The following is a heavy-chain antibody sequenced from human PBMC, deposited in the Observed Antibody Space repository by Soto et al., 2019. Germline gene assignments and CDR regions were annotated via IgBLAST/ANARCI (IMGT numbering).Heavy chain of an antibody. CDR2: IWYDGSNK. Sequence: RWSLLVSKAASGLTFRRYGMHGGRQAPGKRLEWVAVIWYDGSNKYYADSVKGRFTISRDNSKNTLYLQMNSLRAEDTAVYYCARHPGYCSSNRGYTGQVHWGEGTL. V-gene: IGHV3-33*01. D-gene: IGHD2-2*02. CDR3: ARHPGYCSSNRGYTGQVH. CDR1: GLTFRRYG. J-gene: IGHJ4*02.